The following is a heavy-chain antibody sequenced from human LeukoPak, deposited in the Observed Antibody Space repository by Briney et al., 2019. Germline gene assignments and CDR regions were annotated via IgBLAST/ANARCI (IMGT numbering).Heavy chain of an antibody. CDR1: GGTFSNYA. J-gene: IGHJ4*02. CDR3: AGGRTDIVVVPATLRNYYFDY. CDR2: IIPIFGTA. D-gene: IGHD2-2*01. Sequence: GASVKVSCKASGGTFSNYAIGWVRQAPGQGLEWMGGIIPIFGTANYAQKFQGRVTITADESTSTAYMELSSLRSEDTAVYYCAGGRTDIVVVPATLRNYYFDYWGQGTLVTVSS. V-gene: IGHV1-69*13.